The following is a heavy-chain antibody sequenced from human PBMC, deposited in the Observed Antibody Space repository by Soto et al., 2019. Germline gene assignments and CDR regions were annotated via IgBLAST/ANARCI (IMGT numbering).Heavy chain of an antibody. Sequence: PVESLRISWRGAGGSCTSYWSGWVRQIPGKGLECMGIIYPGDSDTRYSPSSQGQVTISADKCISTAYLQWSSLKASDTAMYYCARWGAAAGIAYYYYGMDVWGQAPTVTLSS. CDR3: ARWGAAAGIAYYYYGMDV. D-gene: IGHD6-13*01. J-gene: IGHJ6*02. V-gene: IGHV5-51*01. CDR1: GGSCTSYW. CDR2: IYPGDSDT.